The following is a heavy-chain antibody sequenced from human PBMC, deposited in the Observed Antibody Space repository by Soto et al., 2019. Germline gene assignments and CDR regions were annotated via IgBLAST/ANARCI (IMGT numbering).Heavy chain of an antibody. D-gene: IGHD2-15*01. J-gene: IGHJ4*02. Sequence: ASVKVSCKASGGTFSSYAISWVRQAPGQGLEWMGIINPSGGSTSYAQKFQGRVTMTRDTSTSTVYMELSSLRSEDTAVYYCARELPGYCSGGSCSKDYWGQGTLVTVSS. CDR3: ARELPGYCSGGSCSKDY. CDR2: INPSGGST. V-gene: IGHV1-46*03. CDR1: GGTFSSYA.